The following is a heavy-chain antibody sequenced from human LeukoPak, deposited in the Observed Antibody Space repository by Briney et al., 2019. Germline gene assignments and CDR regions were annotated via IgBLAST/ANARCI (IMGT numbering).Heavy chain of an antibody. D-gene: IGHD3-22*01. V-gene: IGHV1-69*13. CDR3: ARESLPYYYDSSGYYSPKGNAFDI. Sequence: SVKVSCKASGGTFSSYTISWVRQAPGQGLEWMGGIIPIFGTANYAQKFQGRVTITADESTSTAYMELSSLRSEDTAVYYCARESLPYYYDSSGYYSPKGNAFDIWGQGTMVTVSS. CDR2: IIPIFGTA. CDR1: GGTFSSYT. J-gene: IGHJ3*02.